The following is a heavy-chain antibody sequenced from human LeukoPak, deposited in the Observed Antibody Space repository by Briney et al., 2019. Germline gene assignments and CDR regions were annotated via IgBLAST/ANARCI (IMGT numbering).Heavy chain of an antibody. CDR2: INPNSGGT. V-gene: IGHV1-2*04. CDR1: GYTFTGYY. Sequence: GASVTVSFTASGYTFTGYYMHWVRQAPGQGLEWMGWINPNSGGTNYAQKFQGWVTMTRDTSISTAYMELSRLRSDDTAVYYCACGIAVAPYYFDYWGQGTLVTVSS. CDR3: ACGIAVAPYYFDY. D-gene: IGHD6-19*01. J-gene: IGHJ4*02.